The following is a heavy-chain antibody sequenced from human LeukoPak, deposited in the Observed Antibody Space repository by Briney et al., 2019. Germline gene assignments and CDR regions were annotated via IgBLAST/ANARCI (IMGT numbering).Heavy chain of an antibody. V-gene: IGHV3-30-3*01. Sequence: PGRSLRLSCAASGFTFSSYAMHWVRQAPGKGLEWVAVISYDGSNKYYADSVKGRFTISRDNSKNTLYLQMNSLRAEDTAVYYCAKEFGHPESLWFGELLPWGQGTLVTVSS. CDR1: GFTFSSYA. CDR3: AKEFGHPESLWFGELLP. J-gene: IGHJ5*02. CDR2: ISYDGSNK. D-gene: IGHD3-10*01.